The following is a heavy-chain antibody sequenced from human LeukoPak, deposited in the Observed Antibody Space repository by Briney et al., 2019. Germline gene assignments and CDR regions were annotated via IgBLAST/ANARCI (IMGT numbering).Heavy chain of an antibody. D-gene: IGHD2-15*01. CDR1: GFIFNNYA. J-gene: IGHJ4*02. CDR3: SKGRVCRGGSFYYDY. CDR2: ISRSRDET. Sequence: PGVSLRLSCAASGFIFNNYAMTWVRQAPGKGLEGVSGISRSRDETQHEDPAKGRFTISSDNPKNTVYLQMNSLSAQATPVYYFSKGRVCRGGSFYYDYWGQGPLVT. V-gene: IGHV3-23*01.